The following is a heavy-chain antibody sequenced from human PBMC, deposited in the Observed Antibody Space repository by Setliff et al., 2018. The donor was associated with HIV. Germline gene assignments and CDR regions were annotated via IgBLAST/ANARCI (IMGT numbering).Heavy chain of an antibody. CDR3: ARGPPALDYMDV. J-gene: IGHJ6*03. V-gene: IGHV4-61*09. CDR2: IYTSGST. Sequence: SETLSLTCTVSGGSISSGSYYWSWIRQPAGKGLEWIGHIYTSGSTNYNPSLKSRVTISVDTSKNQFSLKLSSVTAADTAVYYCARGPPALDYMDVWGKGTTVTVSS. CDR1: GGSISSGSYY.